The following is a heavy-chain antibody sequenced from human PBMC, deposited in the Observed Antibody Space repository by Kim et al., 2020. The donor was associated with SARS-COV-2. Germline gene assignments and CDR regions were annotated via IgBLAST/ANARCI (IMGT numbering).Heavy chain of an antibody. D-gene: IGHD2-15*01. CDR3: AKKQEVIAAADFDY. J-gene: IGHJ4*02. V-gene: IGHV3-23*01. Sequence: NSVKGRLPISRDNAKRPLYLQMTGLRAEDTAVYYCAKKQEVIAAADFDYWGQGTLVTVSS.